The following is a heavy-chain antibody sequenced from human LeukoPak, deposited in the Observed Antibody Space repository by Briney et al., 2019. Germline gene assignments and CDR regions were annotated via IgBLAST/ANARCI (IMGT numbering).Heavy chain of an antibody. CDR1: GDSISNYY. CDR2: IYFSGST. J-gene: IGHJ3*02. Sequence: PSETLSLTCTVSGDSISNYYWNWLRQSPGKGLEWIGYIYFSGSTNYNPSLKSRVAISIDTSKNHFYLNMTSVTAADTAVYYCARWTYYYDSSDFDIWGQGTMVTVSS. D-gene: IGHD3-22*01. CDR3: ARWTYYYDSSDFDI. V-gene: IGHV4-59*08.